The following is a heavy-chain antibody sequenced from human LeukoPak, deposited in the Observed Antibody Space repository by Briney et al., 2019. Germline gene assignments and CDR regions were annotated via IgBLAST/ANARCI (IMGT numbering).Heavy chain of an antibody. CDR2: INPNSGGT. J-gene: IGHJ4*02. D-gene: IGHD2-2*01. V-gene: IGHV1-2*02. CDR1: GYTFTGYY. Sequence: GASVKVSCKASGYTFTGYYMHWVRQAPGQGLEWMGWINPNSGGTNYAQKFQGRVTMTGDTSISTAYMELSRLRSDDTAVYYCARNLYCSSTSCYGFDYWGQGTLVTVSS. CDR3: ARNLYCSSTSCYGFDY.